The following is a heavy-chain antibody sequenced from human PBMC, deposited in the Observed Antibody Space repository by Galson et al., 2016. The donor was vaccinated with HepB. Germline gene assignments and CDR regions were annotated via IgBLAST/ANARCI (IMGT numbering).Heavy chain of an antibody. CDR3: ARPHVAMVTGYYYGMDV. CDR2: IWYDGSNK. D-gene: IGHD5-18*01. Sequence: SLRLSCAAFGFTFGSYGMHWVRQAPGKGLEWVAFIWYDGSNKYYADSVKGRFTISRDTSKNTLNLQMNSLRAEDTAVYYCARPHVAMVTGYYYGMDVWGQGTTVTVSS. V-gene: IGHV3-33*01. J-gene: IGHJ6*02. CDR1: GFTFGSYG.